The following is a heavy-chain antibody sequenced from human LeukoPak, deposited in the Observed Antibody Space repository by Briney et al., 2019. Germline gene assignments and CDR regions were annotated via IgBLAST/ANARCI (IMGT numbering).Heavy chain of an antibody. V-gene: IGHV4-34*01. Sequence: SETLSLTCAVYGGSFSGYYWSWIRQPPGKGLEWIGEINHSGSTNYNPSLKSRVTISVDTSKNQFSLKLSSVTAADTAVYYCARGNPRFRFVVVPAAKSWFDPRGQGTLVTVSS. CDR2: INHSGST. D-gene: IGHD2-2*01. CDR3: ARGNPRFRFVVVPAAKSWFDP. CDR1: GGSFSGYY. J-gene: IGHJ5*02.